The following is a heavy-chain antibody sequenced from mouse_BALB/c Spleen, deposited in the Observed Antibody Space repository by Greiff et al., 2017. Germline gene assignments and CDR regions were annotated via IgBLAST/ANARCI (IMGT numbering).Heavy chain of an antibody. CDR2: ISSGGSYT. CDR1: GFTFSSYG. J-gene: IGHJ4*01. D-gene: IGHD1-1*01. Sequence: EVKLVESGGDLVKPGGSLKLSCAASGFTFSSYGMSWVRQTPDKRLEWVATISSGGSYTYYPDSVKGRFTISRDNAKNTLYLQMSSLKSEDTAMYYCARRSNYYGSSSYAMDYWGQGTSVTVAS. V-gene: IGHV5-6*02. CDR3: ARRSNYYGSSSYAMDY.